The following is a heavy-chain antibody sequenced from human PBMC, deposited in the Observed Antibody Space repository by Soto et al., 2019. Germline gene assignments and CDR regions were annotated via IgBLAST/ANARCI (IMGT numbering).Heavy chain of an antibody. CDR1: GFTFSNAW. Sequence: EVQLVETGGGLVKPGGSLRLSCAASGFTFSNAWMNWVRQAPGKWLEWVGRIKSRTDGGTTDYAAPVKGRFTFSRDDSQNMVYLQMNSLKTEDTAVYYCTSTSTLGSGSWPWGQGTLVTVSS. V-gene: IGHV3-15*07. CDR3: TSTSTLGSGSWP. CDR2: IKSRTDGGTT. J-gene: IGHJ4*02. D-gene: IGHD3-10*01.